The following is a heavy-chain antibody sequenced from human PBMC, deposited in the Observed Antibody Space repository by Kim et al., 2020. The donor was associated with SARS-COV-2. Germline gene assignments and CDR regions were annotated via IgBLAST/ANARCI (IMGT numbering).Heavy chain of an antibody. J-gene: IGHJ5*01. CDR3: AKDMSRVPSFYWLDT. CDR2: IDGGGGST. V-gene: IGHV3-23*01. CDR1: GFSFSSYS. Sequence: GGSLRLSCATSGFSFSSYSMSWVRQAPGKGLEWVSSIDGGGGSTYYAESVKGRFNISRDNAKNTLYLQMNSLRAEDTAIYYCAKDMSRVPSFYWLDTVG. D-gene: IGHD1-1*01.